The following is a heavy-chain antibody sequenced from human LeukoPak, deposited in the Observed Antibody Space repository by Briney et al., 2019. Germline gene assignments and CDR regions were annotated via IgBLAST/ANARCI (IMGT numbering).Heavy chain of an antibody. V-gene: IGHV3-23*01. CDR1: AFAFSNHA. D-gene: IGHD4-17*01. Sequence: GGSLRLSCTASAFAFSNHAMSWVRQAPGKGLEWVSSISISGGTTYYADSVKGRFTISRENSKSTLYLQMNNLRADDTAVYYCARDGGDYGWIYFDYWGQGTLVTVSS. CDR2: ISISGGTT. CDR3: ARDGGDYGWIYFDY. J-gene: IGHJ4*02.